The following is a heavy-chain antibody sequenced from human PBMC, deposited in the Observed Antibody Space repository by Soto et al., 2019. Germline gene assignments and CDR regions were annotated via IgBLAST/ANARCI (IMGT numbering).Heavy chain of an antibody. CDR1: GFTFGDYA. CDR2: IRSKAYGGTT. CDR3: TRDLGYSSGSGFWFDP. Sequence: GGSLRLSCTDSGFTFGDYAMSWFRQAPGKGLEWVGFIRSKAYGGTTEYAASVKDRFTISRDDSKSIAHLQMNSLKTDDTAVYYWTRDLGYSSGSGFWFDPWGQGTLVTVSS. V-gene: IGHV3-49*03. J-gene: IGHJ5*02. D-gene: IGHD6-25*01.